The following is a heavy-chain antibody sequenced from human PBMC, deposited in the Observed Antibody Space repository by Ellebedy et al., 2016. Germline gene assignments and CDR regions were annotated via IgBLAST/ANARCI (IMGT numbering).Heavy chain of an antibody. CDR3: AREATGERPRPKLNWFDP. V-gene: IGHV3-9*01. J-gene: IGHJ5*02. CDR2: ISWNSGSI. CDR1: GFTFDDYA. Sequence: SLKISXAASGFTFDDYAMHWVRQAPGKGLEWVSGISWNSGSIGYADSVKGRFTISRDNAKNSLYLQMNSLRAEDTAVYYCAREATGERPRPKLNWFDPWGQGTLVTVSS.